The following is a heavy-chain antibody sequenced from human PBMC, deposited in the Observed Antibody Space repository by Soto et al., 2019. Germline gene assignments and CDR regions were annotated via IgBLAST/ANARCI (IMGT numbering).Heavy chain of an antibody. J-gene: IGHJ5*02. V-gene: IGHV4-39*01. CDR3: ARSNSGYYKWFDP. CDR2: IYYSGIT. D-gene: IGHD3-22*01. CDR1: GDSISNSNYY. Sequence: SENLSLTCTVSGDSISNSNYYWGWIRQPPGKGLEWIANIYYSGITYCNPSLKSRVAISVDTSKNQFSLKLSSVTAADTAIYYCARSNSGYYKWFDPWGQGTLVTVSS.